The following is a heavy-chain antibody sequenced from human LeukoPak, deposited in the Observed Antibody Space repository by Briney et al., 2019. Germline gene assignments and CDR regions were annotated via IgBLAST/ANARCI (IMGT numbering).Heavy chain of an antibody. J-gene: IGHJ4*02. V-gene: IGHV3-21*01. CDR3: ARVSAHAGIAVAATDY. D-gene: IGHD6-19*01. CDR1: GFTFSSYS. Sequence: GGSLRLSCAASGFTFSSYSMNGVRQAPGKGLEWVSSISSSSSYIYYADSVKGRFTISRDNAKNSLYLQMNSLRAEDTAVYYCARVSAHAGIAVAATDYWGPGTLVTVSS. CDR2: ISSSSSYI.